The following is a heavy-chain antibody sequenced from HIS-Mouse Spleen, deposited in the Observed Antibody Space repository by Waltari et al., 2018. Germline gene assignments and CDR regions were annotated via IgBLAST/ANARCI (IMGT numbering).Heavy chain of an antibody. D-gene: IGHD6-13*01. CDR3: AREIPYSSSWYFDL. CDR2: IYYSGRT. V-gene: IGHV4-39*07. CDR1: GGSISSSSYY. Sequence: QLQLQESGPGLVKPSETLSLTCTVSGGSISSSSYYWGWIRQPPGKGLEWIGSIYYSGRTYYNPSLKSRVTISVDTSKNQFSLKLSSVTAADTAVYYCAREIPYSSSWYFDLWGRGTLVTVYS. J-gene: IGHJ2*01.